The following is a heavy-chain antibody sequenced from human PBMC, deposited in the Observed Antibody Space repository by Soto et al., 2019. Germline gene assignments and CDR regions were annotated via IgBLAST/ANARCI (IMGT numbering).Heavy chain of an antibody. CDR1: GYTFTAYY. J-gene: IGHJ6*02. CDR3: ARNMAYYYGPGSGNGHGV. D-gene: IGHD3-10*01. CDR2: INPKFGDT. Sequence: QVQLVQSGAEVKEPGDSVRVSCEASGYTFTAYYIHWVRQAPGQGLEWMGWINPKFGDTTYAQDFQGRLTLNRDMSISTVYMDLSSLASDAPAIYYCARNMAYYYGPGSGNGHGVWGQGTTVNVFS. V-gene: IGHV1-2*02.